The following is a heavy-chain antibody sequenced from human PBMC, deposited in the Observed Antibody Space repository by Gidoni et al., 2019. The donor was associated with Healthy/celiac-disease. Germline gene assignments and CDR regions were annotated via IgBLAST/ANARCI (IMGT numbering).Heavy chain of an antibody. D-gene: IGHD1-26*01. CDR2: ISGSGGST. V-gene: IGHV3-23*01. Sequence: LESGGGLVQPGGSLRLSCAASGFTFSSYAMSWVRQAPGKGLEWVSAISGSGGSTYYADSVKGRFTISRDNSKNTLYLQMNSLRAEDTAVYYCAKPRSGSEKGGWFDYWGQGTLVTVSS. CDR1: GFTFSSYA. J-gene: IGHJ4*02. CDR3: AKPRSGSEKGGWFDY.